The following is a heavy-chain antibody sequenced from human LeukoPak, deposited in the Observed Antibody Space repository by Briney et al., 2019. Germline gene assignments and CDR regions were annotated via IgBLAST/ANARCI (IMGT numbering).Heavy chain of an antibody. D-gene: IGHD4-17*01. CDR2: IYPGDSDT. CDR3: GRPTAVPTTGSDNWYDP. CDR1: GYRSTNYW. J-gene: IGHJ5*02. Sequence: GEALKICCDGSGYRSTNYWIAWVRQIGGKVLEWMGVIYPGDSDTRYRPSLQGHVTISADKSSTTAYLQWRSRKASDTAIYYCGRPTAVPTTGSDNWYDPRGPGTIVT. V-gene: IGHV5-51*01.